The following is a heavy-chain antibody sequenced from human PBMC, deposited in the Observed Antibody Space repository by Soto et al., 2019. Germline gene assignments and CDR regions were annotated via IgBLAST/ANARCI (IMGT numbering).Heavy chain of an antibody. V-gene: IGHV3-30*18. CDR3: AKGSGMAQGGYFDY. CDR1: GFTFSSYG. Sequence: QVQLVESGGGVVQPGRSLRLSCAASGFTFSSYGMHWVRQAPGKGLEWVAVISYDGSNKYYADSVKGRFTISRDNSKNTLYLQMNSLRAEDTAVYYCAKGSGMAQGGYFDYWGQGTLVTVSS. D-gene: IGHD3-16*01. CDR2: ISYDGSNK. J-gene: IGHJ4*02.